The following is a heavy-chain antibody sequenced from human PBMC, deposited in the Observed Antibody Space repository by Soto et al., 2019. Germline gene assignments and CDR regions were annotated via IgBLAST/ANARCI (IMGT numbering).Heavy chain of an antibody. Sequence: GGSLRLSCAASGFTFSSYAMHWVRQAPGKGLEWVAVISYDGSNKYYADSVKGRFTISRDNSKNTLYLQMNSLRAEDTAVYYCASGKGYSSGWIFDYWGQGTLVTVSS. D-gene: IGHD6-19*01. CDR3: ASGKGYSSGWIFDY. V-gene: IGHV3-30-3*01. J-gene: IGHJ4*02. CDR2: ISYDGSNK. CDR1: GFTFSSYA.